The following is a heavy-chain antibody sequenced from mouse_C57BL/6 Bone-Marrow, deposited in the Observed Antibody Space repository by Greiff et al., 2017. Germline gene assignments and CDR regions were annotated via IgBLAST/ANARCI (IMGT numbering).Heavy chain of an antibody. V-gene: IGHV1-81*01. D-gene: IGHD1-1*01. CDR3: ATNYYGSSYVLDY. CDR2: IYPRSGNT. Sequence: QVQLQQSGAELARPGASVKLSCKASGYTFTSYGISWVKQRTGQGLEWIGEIYPRSGNTYYTEKFKGKATLTADKSSSTAYMELRSLTSEDSAVYFCATNYYGSSYVLDYWGQGTTLTVSS. J-gene: IGHJ2*01. CDR1: GYTFTSYG.